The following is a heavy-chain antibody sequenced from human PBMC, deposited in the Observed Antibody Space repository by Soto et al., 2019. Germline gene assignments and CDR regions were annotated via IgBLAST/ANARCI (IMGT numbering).Heavy chain of an antibody. CDR3: ARYQSSGLEY. V-gene: IGHV4-39*01. Sequence: SETLSLTCTVSGGSISSSSYYWGWIRQPPGKGLEWIGSMHYSGSTHYNPSLRSRVTIPVDTPKNQFSLKLSSATAADTAVYYCARYQSSGLEYWGQGILVTVSS. J-gene: IGHJ4*02. D-gene: IGHD6-19*01. CDR1: GGSISSSSYY. CDR2: MHYSGST.